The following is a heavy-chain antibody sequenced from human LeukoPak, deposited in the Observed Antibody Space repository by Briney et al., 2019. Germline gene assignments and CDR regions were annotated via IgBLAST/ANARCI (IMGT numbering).Heavy chain of an antibody. J-gene: IGHJ4*02. Sequence: SETLSLTCAVYGGSFSGYYWSWIRQPPGKGLEWIGSIYYSGSTYYNPSLKSRVTISVDTSKNQLSLKLSSVTAADTAVYYCARQVAAMVRYYFDYWGQGTLVTVSS. D-gene: IGHD5-18*01. V-gene: IGHV4-34*01. CDR1: GGSFSGYY. CDR3: ARQVAAMVRYYFDY. CDR2: IYYSGST.